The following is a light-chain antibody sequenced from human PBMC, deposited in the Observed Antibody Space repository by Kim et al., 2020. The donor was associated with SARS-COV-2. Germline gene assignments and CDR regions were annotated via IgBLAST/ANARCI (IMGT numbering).Light chain of an antibody. V-gene: IGLV3-1*01. CDR2: QDG. CDR3: QAWDNTKGV. J-gene: IGLJ1*01. CDR1: KLGDKY. Sequence: SYELTQPPSVSVSPGQTASITCSGHKLGDKYACWYQQKPGQSPVLVIYQDGRRPSGIPERFSGSNSGNTATLTISGTQAMDEADYYCQAWDNTKGVFGPG.